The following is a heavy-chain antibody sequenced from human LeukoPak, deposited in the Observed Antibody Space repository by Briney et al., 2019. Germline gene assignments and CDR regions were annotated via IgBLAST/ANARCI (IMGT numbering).Heavy chain of an antibody. CDR2: INPNSGGT. CDR1: GYTFTGYY. V-gene: IGHV1-2*02. D-gene: IGHD3-9*01. J-gene: IGHJ5*02. CDR3: ALCPWFSVRGNWFDP. Sequence: GASVKVSCKASGYTFTGYYMHWVRQAPGQGLEWMGWINPNSGGTNYAQKFQGRVTMTRDTSISTAYMELSRLRSDGTAVYYCALCPWFSVRGNWFDPWGQGTLVTVSS.